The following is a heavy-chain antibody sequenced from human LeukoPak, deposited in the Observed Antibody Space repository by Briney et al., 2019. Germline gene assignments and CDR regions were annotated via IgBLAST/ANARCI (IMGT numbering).Heavy chain of an antibody. V-gene: IGHV1-69*05. D-gene: IGHD7-27*01. J-gene: IGHJ4*02. CDR3: ARAPRSWGLDY. CDR1: GGTFSSYA. Sequence: ASVKVSCKASGGTFSSYAISWVRQAPGQGLEWMGGIIPIFGTANYAQKFQGRVTMTRSASINTAYMELTNLRSEDTAVYYCARAPRSWGLDYRGQGTLVTVSS. CDR2: IIPIFGTA.